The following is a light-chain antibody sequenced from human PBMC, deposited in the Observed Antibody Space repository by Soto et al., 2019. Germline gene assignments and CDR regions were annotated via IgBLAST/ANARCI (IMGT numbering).Light chain of an antibody. V-gene: IGKV3-20*01. J-gene: IGKJ2*01. CDR3: LRYGDSPPAYT. Sequence: EIVLTQSPGTVSLSPGERATLSCRASQSVSSRNLAWYRQKPGQAPSRLIFGASNRATGIPDRFSGSGSGTDFALTISRREPEDCAVYYCLRYGDSPPAYTFGQETKLQIK. CDR1: QSVSSRN. CDR2: GAS.